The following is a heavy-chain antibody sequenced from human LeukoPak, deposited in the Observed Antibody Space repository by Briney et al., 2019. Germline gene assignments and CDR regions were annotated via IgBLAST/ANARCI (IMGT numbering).Heavy chain of an antibody. V-gene: IGHV1-46*03. CDR2: INPSGGST. J-gene: IGHJ4*02. CDR1: GYTFTSYY. CDR3: AREEGVVAGTFDF. Sequence: ASVKVSCKASGYTFTSYYIHWVRQAPGQGLEWMGIINPSGGSTSYAQKFQGRLTMSRDTSTSTVYVERSSLRSEDTAVYYCAREEGVVAGTFDFWGQGTLVTVSS. D-gene: IGHD6-19*01.